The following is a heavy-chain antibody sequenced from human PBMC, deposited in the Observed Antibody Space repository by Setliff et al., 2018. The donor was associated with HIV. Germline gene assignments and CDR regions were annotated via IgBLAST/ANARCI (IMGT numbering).Heavy chain of an antibody. CDR3: ARVARVHPFDP. CDR1: GGSMNSHY. CDR2: IYYTGIP. J-gene: IGHJ5*02. V-gene: IGHV4-59*11. Sequence: PEETLSLTCSVFGGSMNSHYWGWIRQPPGKGLEWIGLIYYTGIPTYNTSLKSRVTMSVDRSKNQFSLRLTSVTAANTAMYYCARVARVHPFDPWGQGTLVTVSS.